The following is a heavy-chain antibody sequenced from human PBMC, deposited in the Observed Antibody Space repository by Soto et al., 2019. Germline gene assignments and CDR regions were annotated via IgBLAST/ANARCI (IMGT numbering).Heavy chain of an antibody. J-gene: IGHJ3*02. V-gene: IGHV1-69*04. CDR2: IIPILGIA. CDR1: GGTFSSYT. CDR3: ARDRIAAAGQDAFDI. D-gene: IGHD6-13*01. Sequence: ASVKVSCKASGGTFSSYTISWVRQAPGQGLEWMGRIIPILGIANYAQKFQGRVTITADKSTSTAYMELSSLRSEDTAVYYCARDRIAAAGQDAFDIWGQGTVVTVSS.